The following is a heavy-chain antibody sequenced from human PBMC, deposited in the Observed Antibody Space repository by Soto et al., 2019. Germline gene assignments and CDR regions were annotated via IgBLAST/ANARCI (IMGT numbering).Heavy chain of an antibody. D-gene: IGHD5-18*01. CDR1: GGSIRSYC. V-gene: IGHV4-59*12. Sequence: PSETLSLTCTVSGGSIRSYCWTWIRQPPGEGLEWIGCIYHSGTTNYNPSLKSRVTISVDTSKNQFSLKLSSVTAADTAVYYCARGGSLYSYGYRRPYGTDVWGQGTTVTVSS. CDR2: IYHSGTT. CDR3: ARGGSLYSYGYRRPYGTDV. J-gene: IGHJ6*02.